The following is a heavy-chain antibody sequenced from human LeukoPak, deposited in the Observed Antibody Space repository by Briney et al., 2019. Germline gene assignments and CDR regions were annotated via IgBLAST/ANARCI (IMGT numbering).Heavy chain of an antibody. J-gene: IGHJ4*02. CDR3: ARGRYYFDS. V-gene: IGHV3-74*01. CDR1: GFTFSNYM. Sequence: QSGGSLRLSCAASGFTFSNYMMHWVRQAPGKGLVWVSRIKSDGITITYADSVKGRFTISRDNAKNTLYLQMNSLRAEDTAVYYCARGRYYFDSWGQGTLVTVSS. D-gene: IGHD3-16*01. CDR2: IKSDGITI.